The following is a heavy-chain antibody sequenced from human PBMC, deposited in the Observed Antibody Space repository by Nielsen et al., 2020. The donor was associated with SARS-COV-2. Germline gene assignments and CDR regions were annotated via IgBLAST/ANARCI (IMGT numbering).Heavy chain of an antibody. D-gene: IGHD2-15*01. CDR2: ISAYNGNT. CDR1: GGTFSSYA. Sequence: ASVKVSCKASGGTFSSYAISWVRQAPGQGLEWMGWISAYNGNTNYAQKLQGRVTMTTDTSTSTAYMELRSLRSDDTAVYYCARTIGDYYYGMDVWGQGTTVTVSS. V-gene: IGHV1-18*01. CDR3: ARTIGDYYYGMDV. J-gene: IGHJ6*02.